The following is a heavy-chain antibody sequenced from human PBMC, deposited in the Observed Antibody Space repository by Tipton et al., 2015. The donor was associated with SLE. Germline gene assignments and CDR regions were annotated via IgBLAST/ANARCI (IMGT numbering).Heavy chain of an antibody. D-gene: IGHD3-22*01. V-gene: IGHV4-61*09. J-gene: IGHJ4*02. CDR2: IYTSGS. CDR1: GGSISSGSYY. CDR3: ARAPTTYDTSGYFPYYFDY. Sequence: TLSLTCTVSGGSISSGSYYWSWIRQPAGKGLEWIAYIYTSGSNYNPSLKSRVTISVDTSKNQFSLKLSSVTAADTAVYYCARAPTTYDTSGYFPYYFDYWGQGTLVTVSS.